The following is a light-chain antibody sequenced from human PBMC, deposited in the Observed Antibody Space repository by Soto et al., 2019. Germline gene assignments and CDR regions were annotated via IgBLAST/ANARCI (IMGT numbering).Light chain of an antibody. CDR1: QSVSTY. V-gene: IGKV3-11*01. CDR3: QQRVNWPPGT. Sequence: EIVLTQSPATLSLSPGERATLSCRATQSVSTYLAWYQQKPGQAPRLLIYDVSNRATGIPARFSGSGSGTDFTLTISSLEPEDFAVYYCQQRVNWPPGTFGQGTKVEIK. CDR2: DVS. J-gene: IGKJ1*01.